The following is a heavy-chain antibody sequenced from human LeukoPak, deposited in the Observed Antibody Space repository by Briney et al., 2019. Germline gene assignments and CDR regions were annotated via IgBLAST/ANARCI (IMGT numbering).Heavy chain of an antibody. CDR2: INHSGST. J-gene: IGHJ6*02. CDR1: GGSFSGYY. D-gene: IGHD3-10*01. CDR3: ARGYYIRYSPRDYYYGMDV. V-gene: IGHV4-34*01. Sequence: SETLSLTCAVYGGSFSGYYWSWIRQPPGKGREWIGEINHSGSTNYNPSLKSRVTISVDTSKNQFSLKLSSVTAADTAVYYCARGYYIRYSPRDYYYGMDVWGQGTTVTVSS.